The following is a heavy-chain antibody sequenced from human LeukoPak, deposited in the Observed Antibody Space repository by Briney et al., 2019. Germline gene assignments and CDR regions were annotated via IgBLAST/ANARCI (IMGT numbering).Heavy chain of an antibody. V-gene: IGHV4-59*01. D-gene: IGHD3-3*01. Sequence: SENQCLTLPVYAGSISSYYSSWSRQRPGNGPESSWHIYCCGSTNYNPSLKRRDTISLYTSKNQLSLNMSSLNALDTAMYFSTGAGGSGYYRGFWFDPWGQGTLVSVSS. CDR2: IYCCGST. CDR1: AGSISSYY. CDR3: TGAGGSGYYRGFWFDP. J-gene: IGHJ5*02.